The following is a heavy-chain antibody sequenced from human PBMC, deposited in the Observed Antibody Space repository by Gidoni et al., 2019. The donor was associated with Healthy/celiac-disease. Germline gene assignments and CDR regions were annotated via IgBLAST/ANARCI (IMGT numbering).Heavy chain of an antibody. V-gene: IGHV4-34*01. CDR3: ARGGDGYNSLWYFDL. CDR2: INHSGST. D-gene: IGHD5-12*01. Sequence: QVQLQQWGAGLLKPSETLSLTCAVYGGSFSGYYWRWIRQPPGKGLEWIGEINHSGSTNYNPSLKSRVTISVDTSKNQFSLKLRSVTAADTAVYYCARGGDGYNSLWYFDLWGRGTLVTVSS. J-gene: IGHJ2*01. CDR1: GGSFSGYY.